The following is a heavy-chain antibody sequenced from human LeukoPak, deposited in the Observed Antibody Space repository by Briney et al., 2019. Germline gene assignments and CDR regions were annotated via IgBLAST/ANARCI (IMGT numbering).Heavy chain of an antibody. CDR2: INPNSGGT. D-gene: IGHD1-1*01. J-gene: IGHJ5*02. V-gene: IGHV1-2*02. CDR3: ARLGTTGTTRGNWFDP. Sequence: ASVKVSCKASGYTFTGYYMHWVRQAPGQGLEWMGWINPNSGGTNYAQRFQGRVTMTRDTSISTAYMELSRLRSDDTAVYYCARLGTTGTTRGNWFDPWGQGTLVTVSS. CDR1: GYTFTGYY.